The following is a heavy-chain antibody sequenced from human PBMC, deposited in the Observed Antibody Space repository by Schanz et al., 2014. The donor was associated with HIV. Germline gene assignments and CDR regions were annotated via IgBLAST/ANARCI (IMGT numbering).Heavy chain of an antibody. J-gene: IGHJ4*02. V-gene: IGHV3-23*04. CDR1: GFNFNNYA. CDR3: AKPEYDSRGNSQSHFDS. Sequence: VQLVESGGGVVQPGGSLRLSCAASGFNFNNYAMTWVRQAPGKGLEWVSSISESGGRSYYADSVNGRFTISRDNSKNTLYVQMTTLRTEDTAVYYCAKPEYDSRGNSQSHFDSWGQGTLVTVSS. CDR2: ISESGGRS. D-gene: IGHD3-22*01.